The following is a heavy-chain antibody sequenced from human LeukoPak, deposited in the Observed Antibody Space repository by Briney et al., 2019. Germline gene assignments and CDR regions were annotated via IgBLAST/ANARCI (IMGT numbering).Heavy chain of an antibody. CDR1: GFTFSSYA. CDR3: ARDSQSSGSGDAFDI. V-gene: IGHV3-23*01. D-gene: IGHD3-22*01. J-gene: IGHJ3*02. Sequence: PGGSLRLSCAASGFTFSSYAMSWVRQAPGKGLEWVSIISGSGGYTYYADSVKGRFTISRDNSKNTLYLQMNSLRAEDTAVYYCARDSQSSGSGDAFDIWGQGTMVTVSS. CDR2: ISGSGGYT.